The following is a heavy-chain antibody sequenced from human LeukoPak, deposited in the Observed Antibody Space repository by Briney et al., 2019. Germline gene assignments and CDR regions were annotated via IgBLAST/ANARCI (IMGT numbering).Heavy chain of an antibody. CDR3: ARDKLVPKRTFYGMDV. J-gene: IGHJ6*02. CDR2: IWYDGSNK. V-gene: IGHV3-33*01. Sequence: GGSLRLSCAASGFTFSSNGMHWVRQAPGKGLEWVAVIWYDGSNKYYADSVKGRFTISRDNSKNTLYLQMNSLRAEDTAVYYCARDKLVPKRTFYGMDVWGQGTTVTVSS. D-gene: IGHD6-6*01. CDR1: GFTFSSNG.